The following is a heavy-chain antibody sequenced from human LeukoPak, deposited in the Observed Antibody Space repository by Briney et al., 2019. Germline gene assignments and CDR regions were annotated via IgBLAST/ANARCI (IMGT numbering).Heavy chain of an antibody. CDR2: FDPEDGET. CDR3: ATPGYGSGEYRAGWFDP. V-gene: IGHV1-24*01. CDR1: GYTLTELS. D-gene: IGHD3-10*01. J-gene: IGHJ5*02. Sequence: ASVKVSCKVSGYTLTELSMHWVRQAPGKGLEWMGGFDPEDGETIYAQKFQGRVTMTEDTSTDTAYMELSSLRSEDTAVYYCATPGYGSGEYRAGWFDPWGQGTLVTVSS.